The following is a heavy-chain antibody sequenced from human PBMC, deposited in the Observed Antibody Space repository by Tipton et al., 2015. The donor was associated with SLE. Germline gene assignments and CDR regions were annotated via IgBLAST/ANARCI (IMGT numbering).Heavy chain of an antibody. CDR1: GFTFSNAW. V-gene: IGHV3-15*01. Sequence: GSLRLSCAASGFTFSNAWMSWVRQAPGKGLEWVGRIKSKTDGGTTDYAAPVKGRFTISRDGSKNTLYLQMNSLKTEDTAVYYCTTAHGSSGYYYYYGMDVWGQGTTVTVSS. J-gene: IGHJ6*02. D-gene: IGHD3-22*01. CDR3: TTAHGSSGYYYYYGMDV. CDR2: IKSKTDGGTT.